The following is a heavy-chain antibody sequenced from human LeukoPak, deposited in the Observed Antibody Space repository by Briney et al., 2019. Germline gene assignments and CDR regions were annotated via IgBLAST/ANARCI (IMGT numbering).Heavy chain of an antibody. J-gene: IGHJ4*02. CDR2: IRSSSTII. V-gene: IGHV3-48*01. Sequence: GGSLRLSCAASGFTFSSYSMNGVREAPGKGREWVSYIRSSSTIIYYTDSVKGRFTISRDNAKNSLHLQVNSLRAEDTAVYYCARAGDSTTWYPLDYWGQGTLVTVSS. D-gene: IGHD6-13*01. CDR3: ARAGDSTTWYPLDY. CDR1: GFTFSSYS.